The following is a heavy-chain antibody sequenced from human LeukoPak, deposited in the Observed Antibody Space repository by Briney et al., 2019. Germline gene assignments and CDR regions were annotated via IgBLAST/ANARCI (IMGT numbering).Heavy chain of an antibody. CDR1: GFTFNRYS. D-gene: IGHD6-19*01. J-gene: IGHJ4*02. Sequence: GGSLRLSCAASGFTFNRYSMNWVRQAPGKGLEWVSSISSSSSYIYYADSVKGRFTISRDNAKKSMYLEMNSLRAEDTAVYYCARPSNEGQWLVGQGVDYWGQGTLVTVSS. CDR2: ISSSSSYI. CDR3: ARPSNEGQWLVGQGVDY. V-gene: IGHV3-21*01.